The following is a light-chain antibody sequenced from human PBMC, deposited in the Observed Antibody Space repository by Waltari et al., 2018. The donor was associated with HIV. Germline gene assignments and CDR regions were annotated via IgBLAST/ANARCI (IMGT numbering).Light chain of an antibody. CDR3: QQRSNWPFT. CDR2: SAS. V-gene: IGKV3-11*01. J-gene: IGKJ4*01. CDR1: QNVSSS. Sequence: EIVLTQSPATLSFSPGERATLSCRASQNVSSSLAWYQQKPGQPPRLLIYSASNRASGIPARFSGSVSGADFTLTISSLEPEDFAIYYCQQRSNWPFTFGGGTKVDI.